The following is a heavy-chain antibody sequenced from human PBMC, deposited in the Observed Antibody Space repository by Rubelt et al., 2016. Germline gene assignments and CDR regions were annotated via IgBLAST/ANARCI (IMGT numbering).Heavy chain of an antibody. CDR3: VLACLITGYHPTSVTXTWY. V-gene: IGHV4-38-2*02. J-gene: IGHJ2*01. CDR2: IYYSGST. CDR1: GYSISSGYY. D-gene: IGHD1-20*01. Sequence: QVQLQESGPGLVKPSETLSLTCSVSGYSISSGYYWAWIRQPPGKGLEWIGYIYYSGSTNYNPSLKSRVTVSSAPTKAPDVFPIISGCRHPKDNSPVVLACLITGYHPTSVTXTWY.